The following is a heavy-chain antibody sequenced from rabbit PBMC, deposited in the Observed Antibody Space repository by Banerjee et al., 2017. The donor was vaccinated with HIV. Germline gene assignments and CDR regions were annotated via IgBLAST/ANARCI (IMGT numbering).Heavy chain of an antibody. Sequence: QSLEESGGGLFQPGGSLALTCKASGFDLSSGYDMCWVRQAPGKGLEWIACIHTGDGNTYYATWAKGRFTISKTSSTVTLQMTSLTAADTATYFCARESGVSSYIALGCAYVDYGMDLWGQGTLVTVS. CDR1: GFDLSSGYD. V-gene: IGHV1S40*01. J-gene: IGHJ6*01. D-gene: IGHD6-1*01. CDR3: ARESGVSSYIALGCAYVDYGMDL. CDR2: IHTGDGNT.